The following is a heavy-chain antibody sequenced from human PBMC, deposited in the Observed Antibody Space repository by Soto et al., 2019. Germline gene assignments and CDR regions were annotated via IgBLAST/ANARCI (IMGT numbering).Heavy chain of an antibody. V-gene: IGHV3-11*01. J-gene: IGHJ3*02. Sequence: GGSLRLSCAASGVTFSDYYMSWIRQAPGKGLEWVSYISSSGSTIYYADSVKGRFTISRDNAKNSLYLQMNSLRAEDTAVYYCAREPTVTYHDAFDIWGQGTMVTVSS. CDR3: AREPTVTYHDAFDI. CDR1: GVTFSDYY. CDR2: ISSSGSTI. D-gene: IGHD4-17*01.